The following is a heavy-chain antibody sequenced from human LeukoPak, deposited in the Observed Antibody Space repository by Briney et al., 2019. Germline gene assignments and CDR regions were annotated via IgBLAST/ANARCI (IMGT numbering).Heavy chain of an antibody. Sequence: GGSLRLSCAASGFTFSSYAMHWVRQAPGKGLEYVSAISSNGGSTYYANSVKGRFTTSRDNSKNTLYLQMGSLRAEDMAVYYCARHLDYYDSSGVDYWGQGTLVTVSS. CDR1: GFTFSSYA. V-gene: IGHV3-64*01. J-gene: IGHJ4*02. D-gene: IGHD3-22*01. CDR2: ISSNGGST. CDR3: ARHLDYYDSSGVDY.